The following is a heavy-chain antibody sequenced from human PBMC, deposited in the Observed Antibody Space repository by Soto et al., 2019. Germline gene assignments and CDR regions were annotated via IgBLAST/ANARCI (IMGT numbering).Heavy chain of an antibody. CDR2: INPGGGKT. Sequence: ASVKVSCKISGHTLTEFSIHWVRQAPGKGLEWMGVINPGGGKTDYTPKCQDRVTVSRDTSTTTVYRELSSLRSEDTAVYYCARDHRLLWFGELLIWGQGTLVTAPQ. CDR1: GHTLTEFS. V-gene: IGHV1-24*01. CDR3: ARDHRLLWFGELLI. J-gene: IGHJ1*01. D-gene: IGHD3-10*01.